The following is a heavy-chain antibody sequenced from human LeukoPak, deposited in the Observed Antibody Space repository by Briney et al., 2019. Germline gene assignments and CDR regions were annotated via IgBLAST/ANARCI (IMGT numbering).Heavy chain of an antibody. CDR3: AREDSSGYYQP. J-gene: IGHJ5*02. D-gene: IGHD3-22*01. CDR2: IHYSGST. CDR1: GGSISNYY. V-gene: IGHV4-59*01. Sequence: KASETLSLTCTVSGGSISNYYWSWIRQPPGKGLEWIGYIHYSGSTNYNPSLKSRVAISVDTSKNQFSLKLSSVSAADTAVYYCAREDSSGYYQPWGQGTLVTVSS.